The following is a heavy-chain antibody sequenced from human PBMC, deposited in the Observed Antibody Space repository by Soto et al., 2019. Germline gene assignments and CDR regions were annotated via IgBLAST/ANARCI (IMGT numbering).Heavy chain of an antibody. CDR3: AHRRYCSGGSCYDY. D-gene: IGHD2-15*01. V-gene: IGHV2-5*02. Sequence: QITLKESGPTLVKPTQTLTLTCTFSGFSLSTSGVGVGWIRQPPGKALEWLAVIFWDDDKRDSPSLKDRLTITKDTSNNQVVLTMTNMDPADTATYYCAHRRYCSGGSCYDYWGQGTLVTVSS. CDR1: GFSLSTSGVG. CDR2: IFWDDDK. J-gene: IGHJ4*02.